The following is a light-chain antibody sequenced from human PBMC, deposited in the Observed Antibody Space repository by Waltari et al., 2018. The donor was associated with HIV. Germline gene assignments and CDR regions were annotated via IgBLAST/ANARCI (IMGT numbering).Light chain of an antibody. CDR1: QDIHTW. V-gene: IGKV1D-12*01. Sequence: DIQMTQSPSSVAAAVEERVTITCRASQDIHTWLAWYQQKPGRAPKLLIYATVNLESEVPSRFSGSGSGTDFTLTVSNLQPEDFATYYCQQSRSFPFTFGQGTKLEIK. J-gene: IGKJ2*01. CDR2: ATV. CDR3: QQSRSFPFT.